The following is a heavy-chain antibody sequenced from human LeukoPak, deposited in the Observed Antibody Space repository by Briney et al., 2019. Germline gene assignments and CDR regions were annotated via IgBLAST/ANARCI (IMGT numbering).Heavy chain of an antibody. V-gene: IGHV4-38-2*02. CDR3: ARAPSSYESGNGYPNLGWLDP. D-gene: IGHD5-24*01. Sequence: PSETLSLTCKVSGYPIGLDYYWVWIRQAPGRGLQWIGGFHRGRIQYNSALMSRVTISIDSSKNQFSLRMWPVPAADTAFYFCARAPSSYESGNGYPNLGWLDPWGQGALVTVSS. CDR2: FHRGRI. J-gene: IGHJ5*02. CDR1: GYPIGLDYY.